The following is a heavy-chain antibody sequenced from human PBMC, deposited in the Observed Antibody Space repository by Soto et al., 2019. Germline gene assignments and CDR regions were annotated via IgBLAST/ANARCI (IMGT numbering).Heavy chain of an antibody. Sequence: QVQLVESGGGVVQPGRSLRLSCAASGFTFSSYGMHWVRQAPGKGLEWVAVISYDGSNKYYADSVKGRFTISRDNSKNTLYLQMNSMRAEAKAVYYCAKGGSSCYKYFDYWGQGTLVTVSS. CDR2: ISYDGSNK. V-gene: IGHV3-30*18. CDR3: AKGGSSCYKYFDY. J-gene: IGHJ4*02. D-gene: IGHD6-13*01. CDR1: GFTFSSYG.